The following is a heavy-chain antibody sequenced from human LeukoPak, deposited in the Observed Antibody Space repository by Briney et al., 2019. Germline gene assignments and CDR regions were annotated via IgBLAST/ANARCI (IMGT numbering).Heavy chain of an antibody. CDR3: ARDQGIVGATSYYYMDV. CDR1: GGSISSYY. V-gene: IGHV4-59*01. Sequence: SETLSLTCTVSGGSISSYYWSWIRQPPGKGLEWIGYIYYSGSTNYNPSLKSRVTISVDTSKNQFSLKLSSVTAADTAVYYCARDQGIVGATSYYYMDVWGKGTTVTVSS. CDR2: IYYSGST. D-gene: IGHD1-26*01. J-gene: IGHJ6*03.